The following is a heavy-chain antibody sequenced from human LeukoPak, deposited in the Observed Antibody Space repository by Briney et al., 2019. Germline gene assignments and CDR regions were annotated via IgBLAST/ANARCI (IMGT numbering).Heavy chain of an antibody. CDR2: MNPNSGNT. J-gene: IGHJ4*02. D-gene: IGHD2-8*02. CDR3: ARGVPDIVGYSTGNSCSGPYYFDY. V-gene: IGHV1-8*01. CDR1: GYTFTSCD. Sequence: ASVKVSCKASGYTFTSCDINWVRQATGQGLERMGWMNPNSGNTGYAQKFQGRVTMTRNTSISTAYMELSSLRSDDTAVYYCARGVPDIVGYSTGNSCSGPYYFDYWGQGTLVTVSS.